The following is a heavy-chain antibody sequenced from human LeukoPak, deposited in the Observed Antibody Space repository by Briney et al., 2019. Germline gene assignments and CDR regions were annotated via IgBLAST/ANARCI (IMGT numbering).Heavy chain of an antibody. CDR2: IHYSGSS. CDR3: ARVAGVRYYGSGRPIDY. D-gene: IGHD3-10*01. Sequence: SETLSLTCTVSGGSISSSSFSWVWIRQPPEKGLQWIGNIHYSGSSYYNPSLKSRVTISVDTSRNIFSLKMHSVTAADTAVYYCARVAGVRYYGSGRPIDYWGQGTLVTVSS. CDR1: GGSISSSSFS. V-gene: IGHV4-39*02. J-gene: IGHJ4*02.